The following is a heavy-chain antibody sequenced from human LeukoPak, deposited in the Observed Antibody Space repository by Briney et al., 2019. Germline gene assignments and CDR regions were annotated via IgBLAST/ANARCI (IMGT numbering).Heavy chain of an antibody. D-gene: IGHD3-10*01. J-gene: IGHJ4*02. CDR2: IYYSGST. Sequence: KPSETLSLTCTVSGGSISSYYWSWIRQPPGKGLEWIGYIYYSGSTNYNPSLKSRVTISVDTSKNQFSLKLSSVTAADTAVYYCARANTMVRGVRTYYFDYWGQGTLVTVSS. V-gene: IGHV4-59*01. CDR1: GGSISSYY. CDR3: ARANTMVRGVRTYYFDY.